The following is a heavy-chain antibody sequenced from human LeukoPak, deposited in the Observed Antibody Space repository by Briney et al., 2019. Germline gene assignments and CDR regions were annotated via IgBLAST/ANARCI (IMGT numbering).Heavy chain of an antibody. Sequence: SETLSLTCTVSGGSISSSSYYWGWIRQPPGKGLEWIGSIYYSGSTYYNPSLKSRVTISVDTSKSQFSLKLSSVTAADTAVYYCARVPQTEPWFDPWGQGTLVTVSS. CDR2: IYYSGST. V-gene: IGHV4-39*07. CDR3: ARVPQTEPWFDP. J-gene: IGHJ5*02. CDR1: GGSISSSSYY.